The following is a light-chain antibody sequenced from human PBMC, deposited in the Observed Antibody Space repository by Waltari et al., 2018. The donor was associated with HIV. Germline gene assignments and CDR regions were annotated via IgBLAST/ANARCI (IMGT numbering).Light chain of an antibody. CDR3: CAYAGSTTDVI. CDR1: SSDVGGYNL. V-gene: IGLV2-23*02. CDR2: EVG. J-gene: IGLJ2*01. Sequence: QSALTQPASVSGSPGQSITISCTGTSSDVGGYNLVSWYQQHPGKAPKLMIYEVGKRPSGVSNRFSGSKSGNTASLTISGLQAEDEADYYCCAYAGSTTDVIFGGGTKLTVL.